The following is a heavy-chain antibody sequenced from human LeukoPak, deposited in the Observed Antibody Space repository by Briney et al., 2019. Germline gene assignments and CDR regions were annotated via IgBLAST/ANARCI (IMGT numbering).Heavy chain of an antibody. J-gene: IGHJ4*02. CDR3: AREMRPHYYDSSGPFDY. V-gene: IGHV3-30*04. CDR2: ISYDGSNK. Sequence: GGSLRLFCAASGFTFSSYAMHWVRQAPGKGLEWVAVISYDGSNKYYADSVKGRFTISRGNSKNTLYLQMNSLRAEDTAVYYCAREMRPHYYDSSGPFDYWGQGTLVTVSS. D-gene: IGHD3-22*01. CDR1: GFTFSSYA.